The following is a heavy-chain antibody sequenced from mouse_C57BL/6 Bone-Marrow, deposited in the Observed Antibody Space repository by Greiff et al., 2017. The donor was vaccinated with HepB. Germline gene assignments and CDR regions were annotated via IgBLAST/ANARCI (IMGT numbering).Heavy chain of an antibody. CDR1: GYTFTNYW. CDR3: ARSDYGSSLFFDY. Sequence: QVQLQQSGAELVRPGTSVKMSCKASGYTFTNYWIGWAKQRPGHGLEWIGDIYPGGGYTNYNEKFKGKATLTADKSSSTAYMQFSSLTSEDSAIYYCARSDYGSSLFFDYWGQGTTLTVSS. CDR2: IYPGGGYT. V-gene: IGHV1-63*01. J-gene: IGHJ2*01. D-gene: IGHD1-1*01.